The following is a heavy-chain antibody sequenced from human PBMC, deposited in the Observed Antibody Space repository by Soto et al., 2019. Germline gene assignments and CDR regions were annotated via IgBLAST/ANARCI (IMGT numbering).Heavy chain of an antibody. J-gene: IGHJ4*02. Sequence: EVQLVESGGGLVKPGGPLRLSCAASGSSFSNPGWRWVRQAPGGLEWVGRIKSKSEVGTTDYAAPVKDRFTISRDDSKDTLYLQMNSLKTEDTAVYYCTTDGEGGPAHWGQGTLVAVSS. D-gene: IGHD2-15*01. CDR1: GSSFSNPG. V-gene: IGHV3-15*01. CDR3: TTDGEGGPAH. CDR2: IKSKSEVGTT.